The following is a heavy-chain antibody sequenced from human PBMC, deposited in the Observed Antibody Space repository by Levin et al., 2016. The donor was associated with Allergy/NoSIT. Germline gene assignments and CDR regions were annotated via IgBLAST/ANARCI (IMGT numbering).Heavy chain of an antibody. CDR3: ARPRDLSIRHDAFDI. J-gene: IGHJ3*02. D-gene: IGHD6-6*01. V-gene: IGHV5-10-1*01. Sequence: VRQMPGKGLEWMGRIDPSDSYTNYSPSFQGHVTISADKSISTAYLQWSSLKASDTAMYYCARPRDLSIRHDAFDIWGQGTMVTVSS. CDR2: IDPSDSYT.